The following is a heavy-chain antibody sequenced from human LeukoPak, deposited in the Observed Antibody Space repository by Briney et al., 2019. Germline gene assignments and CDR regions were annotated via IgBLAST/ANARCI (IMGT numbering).Heavy chain of an antibody. CDR2: IYSGGST. V-gene: IGHV3-66*01. J-gene: IGHJ4*02. CDR3: ARETFGGVIDDY. D-gene: IGHD3-16*01. Sequence: GGSLRLSCAASGFTFSSYSMNWVRQAPGKGLEWVSVIYSGGSTYYADSVKGRFTISRDNSKNTLYLQMNSLRAEDTAVYYCARETFGGVIDDYWGQGTLVTVSS. CDR1: GFTFSSYS.